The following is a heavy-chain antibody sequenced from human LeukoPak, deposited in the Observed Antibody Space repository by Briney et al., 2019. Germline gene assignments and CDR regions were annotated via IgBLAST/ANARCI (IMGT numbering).Heavy chain of an antibody. V-gene: IGHV1-46*01. CDR2: ISPSGGST. J-gene: IGHJ4*02. Sequence: ASVKVSCKAFGYTFTSNYMHWVRQAPGQGPEWMGVISPSGGSTTYAQKFQGRVTLTRDMSTSTDYLELSSLRSEDTAVYYCARRAGGYSHPYDYWGQGILVTVSS. CDR3: ARRAGGYSHPYDY. D-gene: IGHD4-23*01. CDR1: GYTFTSNY.